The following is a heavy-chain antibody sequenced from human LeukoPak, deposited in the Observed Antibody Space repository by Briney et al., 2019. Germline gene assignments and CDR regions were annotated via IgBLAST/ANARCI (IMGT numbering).Heavy chain of an antibody. CDR1: GFTFSSYA. CDR3: AKAHDFWSGYYYFDY. V-gene: IGHV3-23*01. Sequence: PGGSLRLSCAASGFTFSSYAMSWVRQAPGKGLEWVSAISGSGGSTYYADSVKGRFTISRDNSKNTLYLQMNSLRAEDTAVYYCAKAHDFWSGYYYFDYWGQGTLVTVSS. CDR2: ISGSGGST. J-gene: IGHJ4*02. D-gene: IGHD3-3*01.